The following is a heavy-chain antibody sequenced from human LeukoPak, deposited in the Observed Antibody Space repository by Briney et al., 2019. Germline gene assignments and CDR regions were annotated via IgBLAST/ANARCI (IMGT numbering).Heavy chain of an antibody. J-gene: IGHJ5*02. V-gene: IGHV4-30-2*01. Sequence: PSHTLSLTCAVCGGSNSRGGYSWSWIRQPPGKGLEWIEHNYHSGSPCYNPSLKSRVTISVDRSKNQFSLKLSSVTAADTAVYYCARVYSMVFGPWGQGTLVTVSS. CDR2: NYHSGSP. CDR3: ARVYSMVFGP. D-gene: IGHD3-10*01. CDR1: GGSNSRGGYS.